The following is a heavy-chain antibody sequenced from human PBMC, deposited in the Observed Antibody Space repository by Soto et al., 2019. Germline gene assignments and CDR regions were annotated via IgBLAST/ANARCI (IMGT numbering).Heavy chain of an antibody. CDR3: ARTADGYNYLNY. V-gene: IGHV4-31*03. D-gene: IGHD5-12*01. J-gene: IGHJ4*02. CDR1: GGSIISGGYY. CDR2: IYHTGST. Sequence: SETLSLTCTVSGGSIISGGYYWSWIRQEPGKGLEWIGYIYHTGSTYYNPSLESRVIISVDTSKNQFSLSLSSVTAADTAVYYCARTADGYNYLNYWGQGTLVTVSS.